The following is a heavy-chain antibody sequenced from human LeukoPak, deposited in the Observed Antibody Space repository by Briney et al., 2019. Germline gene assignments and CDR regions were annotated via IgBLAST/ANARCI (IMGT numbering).Heavy chain of an antibody. J-gene: IGHJ4*02. CDR1: GFTFTDYS. Sequence: GGSLRVSCAASGFTFTDYSMNWVRQAPGKGLEWVSSISSSSSYIYYADSVKGRFTISRDNAKNSLYLQMNSLRAEDTAVYYCARGRTMVRGVIQYFDYWGQGTLVTVSS. CDR2: ISSSSSYI. CDR3: ARGRTMVRGVIQYFDY. D-gene: IGHD3-10*01. V-gene: IGHV3-21*01.